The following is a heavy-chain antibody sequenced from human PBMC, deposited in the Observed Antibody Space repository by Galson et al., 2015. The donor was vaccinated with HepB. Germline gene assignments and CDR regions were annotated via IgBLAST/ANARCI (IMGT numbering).Heavy chain of an antibody. V-gene: IGHV3-23*01. CDR2: ISGSGGFT. CDR3: AGPNYGQYYFDY. CDR1: GFTFSNFA. D-gene: IGHD3-16*01. Sequence: SLRLSCAASGFTFSNFAMSWVRQAPGRGLEWVSAISGSGGFTEYADSVKGRFTISRDNSKDTLYLQMNSLRAEDTAVYYCAGPNYGQYYFDYWGQGTLVTVSS. J-gene: IGHJ4*02.